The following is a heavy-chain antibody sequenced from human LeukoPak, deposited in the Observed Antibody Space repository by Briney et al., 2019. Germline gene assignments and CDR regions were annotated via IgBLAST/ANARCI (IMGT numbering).Heavy chain of an antibody. J-gene: IGHJ4*02. Sequence: PGGSLRLSCAASGFTFSSYAMHWARQAPGKGLEWVAVISYDGSNKYYADSVKGRFTISRDNSKNTLYLQMNSLRAEDTAVYYCAREGGYYYDSSGLDYGGQGPLVTVSS. CDR2: ISYDGSNK. V-gene: IGHV3-30-3*01. CDR1: GFTFSSYA. CDR3: AREGGYYYDSSGLDY. D-gene: IGHD3-22*01.